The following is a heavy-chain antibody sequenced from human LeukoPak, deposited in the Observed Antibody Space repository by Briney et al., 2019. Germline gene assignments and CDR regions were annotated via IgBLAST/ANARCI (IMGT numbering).Heavy chain of an antibody. CDR2: IYTSGST. CDR3: ARETVAYYFDY. V-gene: IGHV4-61*02. D-gene: IGHD6-19*01. J-gene: IGHJ4*02. CDR1: GGSISSGSYY. Sequence: SETLSLTCTVSGGSISSGSYYWSWIRQPAGKGLEWIGRIYTSGSTNYNPSLKSRVTISVDTSKNQFSLELSSVTAADTAVYYCARETVAYYFDYWGQGTLVTVSS.